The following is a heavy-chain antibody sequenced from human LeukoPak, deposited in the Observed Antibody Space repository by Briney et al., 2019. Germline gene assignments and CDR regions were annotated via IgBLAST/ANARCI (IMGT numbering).Heavy chain of an antibody. D-gene: IGHD2-21*01. Sequence: GGSLRLSCAASGLTFSSYSMNWVRQAPGKGLEWVSYISSSSSTIYYADSVKGRFTISRDNAKNSLYLQMNSLRAEDTAVYYCARHMSRDAFDIWGQGTMVTVSS. CDR1: GLTFSSYS. CDR3: ARHMSRDAFDI. CDR2: ISSSSSTI. J-gene: IGHJ3*02. V-gene: IGHV3-48*01.